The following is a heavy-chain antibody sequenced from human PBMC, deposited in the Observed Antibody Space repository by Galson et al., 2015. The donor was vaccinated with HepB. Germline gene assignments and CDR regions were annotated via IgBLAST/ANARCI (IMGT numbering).Heavy chain of an antibody. CDR1: GYTFTNYY. J-gene: IGHJ3*02. CDR2: INPSGGST. D-gene: IGHD3-16*01. V-gene: IGHV1-46*04. Sequence: SVKVSCKASGYTFTNYYMHWVRQAPGQGLEWMGIINPSGGSTSYAQKLQGRVTMTRDTSTSTVYMELSSLRSEDTAVYYCARGLGGAWDAFDIWGQGTMVTVSS. CDR3: ARGLGGAWDAFDI.